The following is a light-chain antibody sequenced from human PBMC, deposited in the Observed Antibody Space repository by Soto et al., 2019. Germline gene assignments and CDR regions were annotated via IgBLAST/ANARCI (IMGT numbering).Light chain of an antibody. J-gene: IGLJ3*02. V-gene: IGLV1-40*01. Sequence: QSVLTQPPSVYGAPGQRVTISCTESSSNIGAGYDVHWYQQLPGTAPKLLIYGNSNRPSGVTDRFSGSKSGTSASLAITGLQAEDEADYYCQSYDSSLSGGVFGGGTKLTVL. CDR3: QSYDSSLSGGV. CDR1: SSNIGAGYD. CDR2: GNS.